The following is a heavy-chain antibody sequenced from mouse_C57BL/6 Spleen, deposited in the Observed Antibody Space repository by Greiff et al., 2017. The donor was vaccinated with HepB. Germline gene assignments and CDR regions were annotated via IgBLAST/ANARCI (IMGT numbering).Heavy chain of an antibody. D-gene: IGHD1-2*01. CDR1: GFTFSDYG. CDR3: AKSYGHYAMDY. V-gene: IGHV5-17*01. J-gene: IGHJ4*01. Sequence: DVMLVESGGGLVKPGGSLKLSCAASGFTFSDYGMHWVRQAPEKGLEWVAYISSGSSTIYYADTVKGRFTISRDNAKNTLFLQMTSLRSEDTAMYYCAKSYGHYAMDYWGQGTSVTVSS. CDR2: ISSGSSTI.